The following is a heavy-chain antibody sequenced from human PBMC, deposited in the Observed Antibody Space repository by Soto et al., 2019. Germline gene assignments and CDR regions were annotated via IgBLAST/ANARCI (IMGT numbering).Heavy chain of an antibody. CDR2: IYYSGST. D-gene: IGHD2-15*01. J-gene: IGHJ6*02. CDR3: ARDQLRAARYYYYYFGMDV. V-gene: IGHV4-31*03. CDR1: GGSISSGGFY. Sequence: PSETLSLTCTVSGGSISSGGFYWSWIRQHPGKGLEWIGYIYYSGSTYYNPSLKSRVTISVDTSKNQFSLKLSSVTAADTAVYYCARDQLRAARYYYYYFGMDVWGQGTTVTVYS.